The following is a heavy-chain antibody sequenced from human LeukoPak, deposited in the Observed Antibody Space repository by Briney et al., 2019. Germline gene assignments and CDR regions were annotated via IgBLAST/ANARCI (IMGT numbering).Heavy chain of an antibody. CDR2: IYYSGST. Sequence: SETLSLTCTVSGGSISSSSYYWGWIRQPPGEGLEWIGSIYYSGSTYYNPSLKSRVTISVDTSKNQFSLKLSSVTAADTAVYYCARGYDSSGYWPGYFDYWGQGTLVTVSS. J-gene: IGHJ4*02. CDR3: ARGYDSSGYWPGYFDY. D-gene: IGHD3-22*01. V-gene: IGHV4-39*01. CDR1: GGSISSSSYY.